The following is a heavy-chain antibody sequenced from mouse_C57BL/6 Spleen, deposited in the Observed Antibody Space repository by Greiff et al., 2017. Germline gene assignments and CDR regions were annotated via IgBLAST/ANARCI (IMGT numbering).Heavy chain of an antibody. Sequence: EVQLQQSGAELVKPGASVKLSCTASGFNIKDYYMHWVKQRTEQGLEWIGRIDPEDGETKYAPKFQGKATIPADTSSNTAYLQLSSLTSEDTAVYYCARSTITTVVEEDYFDYWGQGTTLTVSS. V-gene: IGHV14-2*01. D-gene: IGHD1-1*01. CDR1: GFNIKDYY. J-gene: IGHJ2*01. CDR3: ARSTITTVVEEDYFDY. CDR2: IDPEDGET.